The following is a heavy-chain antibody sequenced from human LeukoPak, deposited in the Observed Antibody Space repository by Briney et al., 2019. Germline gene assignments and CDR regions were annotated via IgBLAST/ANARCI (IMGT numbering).Heavy chain of an antibody. V-gene: IGHV3-7*01. CDR2: IKQDGSEK. J-gene: IGHJ6*03. CDR1: GFTLSSYW. D-gene: IGHD4-17*01. Sequence: GGSLRLSCAASGFTLSSYWMSWVRQAPGKGLEWVANIKQDGSEKYYVDSVKGRFTISRDNAKNSLYLQMNRLRVEDTAVYYCARDYGDYEPGRHHYYYYYMDVWGKGTTVTVSS. CDR3: ARDYGDYEPGRHHYYYYYMDV.